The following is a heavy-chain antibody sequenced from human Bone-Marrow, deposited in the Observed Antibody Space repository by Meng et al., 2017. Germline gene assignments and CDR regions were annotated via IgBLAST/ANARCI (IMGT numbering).Heavy chain of an antibody. CDR3: ANWNDGLLNY. Sequence: VPLVQSGAEVKKPRDTVKVSCKGSGYTFTGYCMLWVRQAPGQGLEWMGRINPNSGGTNYAQKFQGRVTMTRDTSISTAYMELSRLRSDDTAVYYCANWNDGLLNYWGQGTLVTVSS. CDR2: INPNSGGT. CDR1: GYTFTGYC. J-gene: IGHJ4*02. D-gene: IGHD1-1*01. V-gene: IGHV1-2*06.